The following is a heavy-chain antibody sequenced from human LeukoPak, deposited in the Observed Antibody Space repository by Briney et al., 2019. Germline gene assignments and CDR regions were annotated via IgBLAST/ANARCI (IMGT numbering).Heavy chain of an antibody. V-gene: IGHV4-59*01. CDR2: IYYSGST. CDR1: GGSISSYY. Sequence: SETLSLTCTVSGGSISSYYWSWIRQPPGMGLEWIGYIYYSGSTNYNPSLKSRVTISVDTSKNQFSLKLSSVTAADTAVYYCSRVTPGYYYYMDVWGKGTTVTVSS. CDR3: SRVTPGYYYYMDV. J-gene: IGHJ6*03.